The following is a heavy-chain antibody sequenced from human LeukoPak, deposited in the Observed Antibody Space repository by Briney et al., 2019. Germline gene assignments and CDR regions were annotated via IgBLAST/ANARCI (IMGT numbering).Heavy chain of an antibody. J-gene: IGHJ4*02. D-gene: IGHD2-2*01. CDR1: GGSFSGYY. CDR2: INHSGST. V-gene: IGHV4-34*01. CDR3: ARGDINIVVVPAAASYFDY. Sequence: SETLSLTCAVYGGSFSGYYWSWIRQPPGKGLEWIGEINHSGSTNYNPSLKSRVTISVDTSKNQFSLKLSSVTAADTAVYYCARGDINIVVVPAAASYFDYWGQGTLVTVSS.